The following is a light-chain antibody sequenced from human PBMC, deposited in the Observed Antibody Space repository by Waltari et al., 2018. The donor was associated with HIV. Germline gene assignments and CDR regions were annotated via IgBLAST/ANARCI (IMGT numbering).Light chain of an antibody. J-gene: IGLJ2*01. Sequence: QSLQTHPRPASATPGRGATISGSGTMSNHGSKQAYCYQLLTETVPKVLIYRNNQRPSGVPDRFSGSKSGTSASLAISGLRSEDEADYYCTAWDDSLSGVVFGGGTKLTVL. V-gene: IGLV1-47*01. CDR2: RNN. CDR3: TAWDDSLSGVV. CDR1: MSNHGSKQ.